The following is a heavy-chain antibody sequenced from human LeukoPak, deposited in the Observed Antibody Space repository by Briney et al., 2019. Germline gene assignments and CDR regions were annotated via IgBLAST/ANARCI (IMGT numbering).Heavy chain of an antibody. CDR1: GFTFSTYW. CDR3: AKGDYGGNSHTFDI. D-gene: IGHD4-23*01. Sequence: PGGSLRLSCAASGFTFSTYWMTWVRQAPWKGLEWVANIKQDGSEKYYVDSVKGRFNISRDNAKNSLYLQMNSLRDEDTAVYFCAKGDYGGNSHTFDIWGQGTMVTVSS. CDR2: IKQDGSEK. J-gene: IGHJ3*02. V-gene: IGHV3-7*01.